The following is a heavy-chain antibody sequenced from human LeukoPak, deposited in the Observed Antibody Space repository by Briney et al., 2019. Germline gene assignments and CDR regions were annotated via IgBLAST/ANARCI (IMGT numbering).Heavy chain of an antibody. CDR2: IGTIISTT. CDR3: AKAQEYSTGWYSHYSGMDV. V-gene: IGHV3-48*01. D-gene: IGHD6-13*01. J-gene: IGHJ6*02. Sequence: GGSLRLSCAASGFTFGSYEMNWVRQAPGKGLEWVSYIGTIISTTYYADSVKGRFTVSRDNSKNTLYLQINSLRAEDTSVYYCAKAQEYSTGWYSHYSGMDVWGQGTTVTVSS. CDR1: GFTFGSYE.